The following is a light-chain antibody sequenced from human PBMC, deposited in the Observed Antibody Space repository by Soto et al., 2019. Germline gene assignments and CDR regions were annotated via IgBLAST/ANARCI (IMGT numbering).Light chain of an antibody. CDR2: AAS. CDR3: QQANSFPRN. J-gene: IGKJ2*01. CDR1: QDISRW. V-gene: IGKV1-12*01. Sequence: DIQLTRSPSSVSASVLERVTITFLASQDISRWLAWYQQNPGKAPKLLIYAASSLQSGVPSRLRGSGYGTHLTITISSMQNEDFATYYCQQANSFPRNFGQGTKVDIK.